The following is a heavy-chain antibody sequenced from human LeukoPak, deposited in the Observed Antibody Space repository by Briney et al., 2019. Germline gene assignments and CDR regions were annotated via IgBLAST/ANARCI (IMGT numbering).Heavy chain of an antibody. Sequence: SGPTLVIPTQTLTLTCTFSGFSLRNTGVAVAWIRQPPGKALEWLTVSYWNNDMSYSPSRKSRLTITKDTSKNQVVLIMTNMDPLDTGTYYCAHKGRGSGSYTMWGQGTLVTVSS. V-gene: IGHV2-5*01. D-gene: IGHD3-10*01. CDR1: GFSLRNTGVA. J-gene: IGHJ4*02. CDR3: AHKGRGSGSYTM. CDR2: SYWNNDM.